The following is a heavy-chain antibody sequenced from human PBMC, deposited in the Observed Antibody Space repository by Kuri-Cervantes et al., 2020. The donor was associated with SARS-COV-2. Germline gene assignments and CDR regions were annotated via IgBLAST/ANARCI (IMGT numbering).Heavy chain of an antibody. J-gene: IGHJ3*02. D-gene: IGHD3-3*01. CDR1: GGSISSGGYY. CDR2: IYYSGST. V-gene: IGHV4-31*01. Sequence: SETLSLTCTVSGGSISSGGYYWSWIRQHPGKGLEWIGYIYYSGSTYYNPSLKSLVTISVDTSKNQFSLKLSSVTAADTAVYYCARTRGTIFGVDKPFDIWGQGTMVTVSS. CDR3: ARTRGTIFGVDKPFDI.